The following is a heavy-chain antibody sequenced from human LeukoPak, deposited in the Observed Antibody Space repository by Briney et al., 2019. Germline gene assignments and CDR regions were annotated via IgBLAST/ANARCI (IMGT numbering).Heavy chain of an antibody. CDR2: FDPEDGET. CDR3: ATFILATRPVLGEFDTWFDP. D-gene: IGHD3-16*01. CDR1: GYTLTELS. J-gene: IGHJ5*02. Sequence: ASVKVSCKVSGYTLTELSMHWVRQAPGKGLEWMGGFDPEDGETIYAQKFQGRVTMTEDTSTDTAYMELSSLRSEDTAVYYCATFILATRPVLGEFDTWFDPWGQGTLVTVSS. V-gene: IGHV1-24*01.